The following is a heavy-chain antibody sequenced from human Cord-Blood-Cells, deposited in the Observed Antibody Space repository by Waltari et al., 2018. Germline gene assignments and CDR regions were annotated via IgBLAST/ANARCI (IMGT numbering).Heavy chain of an antibody. Sequence: QLQLQESGPGLVKTSETLSLTCTVSGGSISSGSYYWGWIRQPPGKGLEWIRSLYSSGSTYYNPSLKSRVAISVDTAKNQFSLKLSSVTAADTAVYYFARHIRFLEWLGMNFDYWGQGTLVTVSS. V-gene: IGHV4-39*01. CDR2: LYSSGST. D-gene: IGHD3-3*01. CDR3: ARHIRFLEWLGMNFDY. J-gene: IGHJ4*02. CDR1: GGSISSGSYY.